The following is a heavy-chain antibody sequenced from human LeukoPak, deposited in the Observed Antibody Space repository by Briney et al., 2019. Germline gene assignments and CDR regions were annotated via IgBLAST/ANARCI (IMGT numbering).Heavy chain of an antibody. J-gene: IGHJ4*02. CDR1: GYTFTSQG. D-gene: IGHD3-3*02. V-gene: IGHV1-18*01. CDR2: ISPYNGNT. Sequence: ASVKVSCKTSGYTFTSQGIYWVRQAAGQGLEYMGWISPYNGNTNYAQKLQGRVFLTTDPSTNTAYMELRSLRSDDPAVYYCAREWSHFGDYWGQGALVTVSS. CDR3: AREWSHFGDY.